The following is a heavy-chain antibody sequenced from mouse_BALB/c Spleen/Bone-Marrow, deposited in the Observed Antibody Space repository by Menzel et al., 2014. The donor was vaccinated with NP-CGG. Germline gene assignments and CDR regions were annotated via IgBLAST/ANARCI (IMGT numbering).Heavy chain of an antibody. CDR1: GYTFTSYV. CDR2: INPYNDGT. D-gene: IGHD2-14*01. V-gene: IGHV1-14*01. J-gene: IGHJ3*01. CDR3: ASPYYRYDGFAY. Sequence: VQLKESGPELVKPGASVKMSCEASGYTFTSYVMHWVKQKPGQGPEWIGYINPYNDGTKYNEKFKGKATLTSDKSSSTAYMELSSLTSEDSAVYYCASPYYRYDGFAYWGQGTLVTVSA.